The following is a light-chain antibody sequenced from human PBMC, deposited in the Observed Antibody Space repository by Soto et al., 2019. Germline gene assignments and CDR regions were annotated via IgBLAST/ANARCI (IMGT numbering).Light chain of an antibody. Sequence: VLTKSPGTLSLTKGERATLSCRASQSVSSNLAWYQQKPGQAPRLLIYGASTRATGIPARFSGSGSGTEGTITISSLQSEDGVVYYGQQYNYWPTTFCPGTKVDIK. V-gene: IGKV3-15*01. CDR2: GAS. J-gene: IGKJ3*01. CDR1: QSVSSN. CDR3: QQYNYWPTT.